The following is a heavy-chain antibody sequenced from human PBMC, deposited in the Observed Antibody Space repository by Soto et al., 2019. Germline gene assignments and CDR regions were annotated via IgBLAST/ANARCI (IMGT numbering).Heavy chain of an antibody. CDR3: ARDKRDLRFLEWSYYFDY. CDR2: ISYDGSNK. D-gene: IGHD3-3*01. CDR1: GFTFSSYA. V-gene: IGHV3-30-3*01. J-gene: IGHJ4*02. Sequence: QVQLVESGGGVVQPGRSLRLSCEASGFTFSSYAMHWAGQAPGKGLEWVAVISYDGSNKYYADSVKGRFTISRDNSKNTLYLQLNSLRAEDTAVYYCARDKRDLRFLEWSYYFDYWGQGTLVTVSS.